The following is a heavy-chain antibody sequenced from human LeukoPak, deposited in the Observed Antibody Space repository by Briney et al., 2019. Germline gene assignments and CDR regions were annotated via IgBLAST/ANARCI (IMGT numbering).Heavy chain of an antibody. D-gene: IGHD2-2*01. Sequence: GGSLRLSCTASGFTFGDYAMSWFRQAPGKGLEWVGFIRSKAYGGTTEYAASVKGRFTISRDDSKSIAYLQMNSLKTEDTAVYYCTSSKDIVVVPAAMIFDYWGQGTLVTVSS. J-gene: IGHJ4*02. CDR2: IRSKAYGGTT. CDR3: TSSKDIVVVPAAMIFDY. V-gene: IGHV3-49*03. CDR1: GFTFGDYA.